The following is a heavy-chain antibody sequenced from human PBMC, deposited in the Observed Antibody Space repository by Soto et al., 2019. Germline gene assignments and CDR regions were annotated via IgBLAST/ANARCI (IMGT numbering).Heavy chain of an antibody. CDR2: TYYRSKWYN. CDR1: GDSVSSNSAA. V-gene: IGHV6-1*01. Sequence: PSQTLSLTCLISGDSVSSNSAAWNWIRQSPSRGLEWLGRTYYRSKWYNDYAVSVKSRITINPDTSKNQFSLQLNSVTPEDTAVYYCARGGQWLETGYYYYYGMDVWGQGTTVTVSS. CDR3: ARGGQWLETGYYYYYGMDV. D-gene: IGHD6-19*01. J-gene: IGHJ6*02.